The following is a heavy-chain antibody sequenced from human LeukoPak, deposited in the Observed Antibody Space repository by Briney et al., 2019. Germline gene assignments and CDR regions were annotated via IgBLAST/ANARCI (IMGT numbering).Heavy chain of an antibody. Sequence: SETLSLTCTVSGGSISSYYWSWIRQPPGKGLEWIGHIYGSGSTNYNPSLKSRVALSVDTSKNQFSLKLSSVTAADTAVYYCVRRTFLRRANYNYYFFDYWAQGILVTVSS. CDR3: VRRTFLRRANYNYYFFDY. J-gene: IGHJ4*02. V-gene: IGHV4-59*08. CDR2: IYGSGST. D-gene: IGHD5-24*01. CDR1: GGSISSYY.